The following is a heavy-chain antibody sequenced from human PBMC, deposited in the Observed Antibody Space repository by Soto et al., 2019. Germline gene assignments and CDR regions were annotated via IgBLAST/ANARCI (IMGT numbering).Heavy chain of an antibody. CDR1: GFTFSTFA. Sequence: EVQLLESGGSLVQPGGSLRLSCAASGFTFSTFAMNWVRQAPGEGLEWVSSISGSGGNTQYADSVKGRVTISRDNSKNAFYLQMNTQRAEAKGVYYCAKCDVLMQTSGGWCNWFDPWGHGTLVIVSS. D-gene: IGHD2-21*01. CDR3: AKCDVLMQTSGGWCNWFDP. V-gene: IGHV3-23*01. J-gene: IGHJ5*02. CDR2: ISGSGGNT.